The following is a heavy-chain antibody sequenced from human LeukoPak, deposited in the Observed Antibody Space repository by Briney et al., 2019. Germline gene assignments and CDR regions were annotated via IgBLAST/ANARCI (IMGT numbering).Heavy chain of an antibody. D-gene: IGHD6-19*01. CDR1: GFTFSSYA. J-gene: IGHJ4*02. V-gene: IGHV3-30*04. Sequence: PGRSLRLSCAASGFTFSSYAMHWVRQAPGKGLEWVAFIQYDGTNKYYADSVKGRFTISRDNSKNTLYLQMNSLRAEDTALYYCAKDLLPVAANWWGQGTLVTVSS. CDR2: IQYDGTNK. CDR3: AKDLLPVAANW.